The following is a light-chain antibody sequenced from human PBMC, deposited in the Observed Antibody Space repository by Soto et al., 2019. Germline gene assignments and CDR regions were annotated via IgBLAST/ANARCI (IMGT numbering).Light chain of an antibody. Sequence: QSVLTQPASVSGSPGQSITISCTGTSSDVGSYNLVSWYQQHPGKAPNLMIYEGSKRPSGVSNRFSGSKYGNTASLTISGLQAEQEADYYCCSYAGRDYVFGNGTKVTV. CDR1: SSDVGSYNL. J-gene: IGLJ1*01. V-gene: IGLV2-23*01. CDR3: CSYAGRDYV. CDR2: EGS.